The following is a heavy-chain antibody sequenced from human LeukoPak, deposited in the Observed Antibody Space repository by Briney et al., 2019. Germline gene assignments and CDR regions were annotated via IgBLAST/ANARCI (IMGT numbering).Heavy chain of an antibody. CDR3: ARGGIAARYYFDY. CDR2: IYYSGRT. Sequence: PSETLSLTCTVSGGSISSSSYYWSWIRQPAGKGLEWIGYIYYSGRTNYNSSLKSRVTISLDMSKNQFSLKLSPVTAADTAVYYCARGGIAARYYFDYWGQGTLVTVSS. V-gene: IGHV4-61*10. J-gene: IGHJ4*02. D-gene: IGHD6-13*01. CDR1: GGSISSSSYY.